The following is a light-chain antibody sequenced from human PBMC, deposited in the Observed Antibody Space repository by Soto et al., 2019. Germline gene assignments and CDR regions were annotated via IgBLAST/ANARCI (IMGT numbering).Light chain of an antibody. V-gene: IGLV3-21*04. CDR3: QVWDTSSDHVV. CDR2: YDN. Sequence: SYELTKPPSVSVAPGKTARITCGGNNIGSKSVHWCQQKPGQAPVLVIYYDNDRPSGIPERFSGSNSGNTATLTISRVEAGDEADYYCQVWDTSSDHVVFGGGTKLTVL. CDR1: NIGSKS. J-gene: IGLJ2*01.